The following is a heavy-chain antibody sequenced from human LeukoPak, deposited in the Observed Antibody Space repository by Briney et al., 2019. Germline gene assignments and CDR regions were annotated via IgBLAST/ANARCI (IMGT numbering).Heavy chain of an antibody. V-gene: IGHV1-69*13. D-gene: IGHD5-18*01. J-gene: IGHJ4*02. CDR3: AMGGTWIQLWYFDY. CDR2: IIPIFGTA. CDR1: GGTFSSYA. Sequence: GASVKVSCKASGGTFSSYAISWVRQAPGQGLEWMGGIIPIFGTANYAQKFQGRVTITADESTSTAYMELSSLRSEDTAVYYCAMGGTWIQLWYFDYWGQGTLVTVSS.